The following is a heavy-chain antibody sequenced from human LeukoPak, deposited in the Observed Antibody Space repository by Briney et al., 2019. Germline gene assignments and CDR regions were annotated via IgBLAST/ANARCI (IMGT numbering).Heavy chain of an antibody. D-gene: IGHD3-10*01. J-gene: IGHJ4*02. CDR3: AKSVQLLWFGESSPGY. CDR1: GFTFSSYA. CDR2: ISGSGSST. V-gene: IGHV3-23*01. Sequence: PWGSLRLSCAASGFTFSSYAMSWVRQAPGKGLEWVSAISGSGSSTYYVDSVKGRFTISRDNSKNTLYLQMNSLRAEEPAVYYCAKSVQLLWFGESSPGYWGQGTLVTVSS.